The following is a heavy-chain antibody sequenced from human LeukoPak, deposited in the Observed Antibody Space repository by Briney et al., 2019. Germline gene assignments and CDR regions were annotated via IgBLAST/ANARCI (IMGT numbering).Heavy chain of an antibody. Sequence: GRSLRLSCAASGFTFSSYGMHWVRQAPGKGLEWVAVIWYDGSNKYYADSVKGRFTISRDNSKNTLYLQMNSLRAEDTAVYYCARENYGGKYFDYWGQGTLVTVSS. CDR2: IWYDGSNK. CDR3: ARENYGGKYFDY. V-gene: IGHV3-33*01. J-gene: IGHJ4*02. CDR1: GFTFSSYG. D-gene: IGHD4-23*01.